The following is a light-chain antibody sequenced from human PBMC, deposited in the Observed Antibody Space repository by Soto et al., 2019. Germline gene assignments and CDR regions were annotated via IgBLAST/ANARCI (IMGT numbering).Light chain of an antibody. V-gene: IGKV1-5*03. Sequence: DIQMTQSPATLSASIGDRVTITCRASQSIGSWLAWYQQKPGKAPELLIYEASSLESGVPSRCSGSGSGTEFTLTISSLQPDDFATYYCQQCNYAFLYTFGQGTKLEIK. J-gene: IGKJ2*01. CDR2: EAS. CDR1: QSIGSW. CDR3: QQCNYAFLYT.